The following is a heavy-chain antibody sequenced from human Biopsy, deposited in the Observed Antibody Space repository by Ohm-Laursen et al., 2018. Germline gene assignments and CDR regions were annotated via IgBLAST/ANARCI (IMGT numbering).Heavy chain of an antibody. CDR3: ARDRMVTIITLVRADTFDI. D-gene: IGHD3-10*01. CDR1: GFTFTDYS. V-gene: IGHV1-2*02. Sequence: GGSVKVSCKVSGFTFTDYSLHCVRQGPGQGVEWMGWVNPNSGATNYAQKFQGRVTMTSDTSISTAYIELRRLISDDTAVYICARDRMVTIITLVRADTFDIRGQGTLVSVSS. CDR2: VNPNSGAT. J-gene: IGHJ3*02.